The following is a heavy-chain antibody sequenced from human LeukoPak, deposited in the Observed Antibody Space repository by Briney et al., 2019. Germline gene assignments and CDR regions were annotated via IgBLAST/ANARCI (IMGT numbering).Heavy chain of an antibody. J-gene: IGHJ4*02. CDR1: GYSISSGLY. CDR2: IYHSGIT. CDR3: ARDEAPEY. Sequence: SETLSLTCTVSGYSISSGLYWGWIRQPPGKGLEWIGSIYHSGITYYNPSLKSRVTMSVDTSKNQFSLKLSSVTAADTAVYFCARDEAPEYWGQGTLVTVSS. V-gene: IGHV4-38-2*02.